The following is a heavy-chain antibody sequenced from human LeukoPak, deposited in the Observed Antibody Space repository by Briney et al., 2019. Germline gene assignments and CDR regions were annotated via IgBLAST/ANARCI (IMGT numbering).Heavy chain of an antibody. V-gene: IGHV1-8*03. Sequence: ASVKVSCKASGYTFTSYDINWVRQATGQGLEWMGWMNPNSGNTGYAQKFQGRVTITRNTSISTAYMELSSLRSEDTAVYYCARGLRIFGVVSATCYYYMDVWGKGTTVTVSS. CDR2: MNPNSGNT. CDR3: ARGLRIFGVVSATCYYYMDV. J-gene: IGHJ6*03. D-gene: IGHD3-3*01. CDR1: GYTFTSYD.